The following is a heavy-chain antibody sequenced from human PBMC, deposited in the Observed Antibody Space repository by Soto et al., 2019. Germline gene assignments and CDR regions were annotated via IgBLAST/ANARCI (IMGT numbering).Heavy chain of an antibody. J-gene: IGHJ5*02. V-gene: IGHV3-48*02. CDR3: ARGDRFRCSGDRCFSDGLFLS. D-gene: IGHD2-15*01. CDR2: INGSSSTM. CDR1: GFTFGIYS. Sequence: GGSLRLSCAASGFTFGIYSMNWVRQAPGKGLEWISYINGSSSTMYYADSVKGRFIISRGNADNSLYLQMNSLRDADTAVYYCARGDRFRCSGDRCFSDGLFLSWGQGTLVTVSS.